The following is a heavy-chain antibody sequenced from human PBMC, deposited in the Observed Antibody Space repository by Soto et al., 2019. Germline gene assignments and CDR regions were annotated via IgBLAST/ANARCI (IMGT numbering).Heavy chain of an antibody. J-gene: IGHJ5*02. CDR1: GGCISSYY. CDR2: IYYSGST. Sequence: PXASLSLTCTVSGGCISSYYWSWIRQPPGKGLEWIGYIYYSGSTNYNPSLKSRVTISVDTSKNQFSLKLSSVTAADTAVYYCASPQYYPDSTGYYSNWFDPCGQRTLVTVSS. CDR3: ASPQYYPDSTGYYSNWFDP. V-gene: IGHV4-59*01. D-gene: IGHD3-22*01.